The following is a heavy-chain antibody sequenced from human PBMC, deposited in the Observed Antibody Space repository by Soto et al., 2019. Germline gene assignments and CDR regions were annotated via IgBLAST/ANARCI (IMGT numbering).Heavy chain of an antibody. J-gene: IGHJ6*02. CDR2: IIPIFGTA. D-gene: IGHD6-6*01. V-gene: IGHV1-69*06. CDR3: ARLAIAARLGPYYYYYGMDV. CDR1: GGTFSSYA. Sequence: SVKVSCKASGGTFSSYAISWVRQAPGQGLEWMGGIIPIFGTANYAQKFQGRVTITADKSTSTAYMELSSLRSEDTAVYYCARLAIAARLGPYYYYYGMDVWGQGTTVTVSS.